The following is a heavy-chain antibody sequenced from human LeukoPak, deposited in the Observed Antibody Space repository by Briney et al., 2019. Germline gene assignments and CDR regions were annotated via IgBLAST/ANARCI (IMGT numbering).Heavy chain of an antibody. V-gene: IGHV3-48*01. J-gene: IGHJ4*02. CDR1: GFPLSTFS. Sequence: GAPRLSCSAPGFPLSTFSMKWGRPGPGEGPGGVSYISTTTSAIYYADSVKGRFTVSRDNAKSSLYLQMNSLRADDTAVYYCARAPYGERGGSDYWGQGTLVTVSS. CDR3: ARAPYGERGGSDY. D-gene: IGHD4-17*01. CDR2: ISTTTSAI.